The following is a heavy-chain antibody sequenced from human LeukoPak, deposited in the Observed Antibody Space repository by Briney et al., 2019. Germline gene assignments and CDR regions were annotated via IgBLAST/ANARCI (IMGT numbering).Heavy chain of an antibody. CDR1: GGTFSSYA. V-gene: IGHV1-69*05. J-gene: IGHJ5*02. CDR3: ARDHDSFDP. D-gene: IGHD3-3*01. Sequence: ASVKVSCKASGGTFSSYAISWVRQAPGQGLEWMGGIIPIFDTANYAQKFQGRVTITTDESTSTAYTELSRLRSEDTAVYYCARDHDSFDPWGQGTLVTVSS. CDR2: IIPIFDTA.